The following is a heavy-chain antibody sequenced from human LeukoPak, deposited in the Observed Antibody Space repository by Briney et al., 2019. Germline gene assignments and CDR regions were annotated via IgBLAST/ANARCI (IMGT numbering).Heavy chain of an antibody. CDR1: GFTFSSYE. Sequence: PGGSLRLSCAASGFTFSSYEMNWVRQAPGKGLEWVSYISSSGSTIYYADSVKGRFTISRDNAKNSLYLQMNSLRAEDTAVYYCAGTGGYGPSTRYWGQGTLVTVSS. D-gene: IGHD5-18*01. CDR2: ISSSGSTI. V-gene: IGHV3-48*03. CDR3: AGTGGYGPSTRY. J-gene: IGHJ4*02.